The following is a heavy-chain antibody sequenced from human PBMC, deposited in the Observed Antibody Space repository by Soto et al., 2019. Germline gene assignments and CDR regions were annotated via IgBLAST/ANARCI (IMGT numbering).Heavy chain of an antibody. V-gene: IGHV4-59*08. CDR1: GGSITSHY. D-gene: IGHD3-10*01. CDR2: IHHSGST. J-gene: IGHJ6*02. CDR3: ARQGFGQLHALVDV. Sequence: SETLSLTCSVSGGSITSHYCSWFRQPPGKGLEWIGYIHHSGSTSYNPSLNSRVTMSVDTSKSQFSLKVSSVTAADTALYYCARQGFGQLHALVDVWGPGTTVNVSS.